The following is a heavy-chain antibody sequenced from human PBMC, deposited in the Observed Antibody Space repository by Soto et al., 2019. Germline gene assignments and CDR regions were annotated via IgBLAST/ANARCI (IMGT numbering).Heavy chain of an antibody. D-gene: IGHD3-9*01. CDR2: IYYSGST. CDR3: ARRYFSNWFDP. CDR1: GGSISSSSYY. V-gene: IGHV4-39*01. J-gene: IGHJ5*02. Sequence: PSETLSLTCTVSGGSISSSSYYWGWIRQPPGKGLEWIGSIYYSGSTYYNPSLKSRVTISVDTSKNKFSLKLSSVTAADTAVYYCARRYFSNWFDPWVQGTMVTASA.